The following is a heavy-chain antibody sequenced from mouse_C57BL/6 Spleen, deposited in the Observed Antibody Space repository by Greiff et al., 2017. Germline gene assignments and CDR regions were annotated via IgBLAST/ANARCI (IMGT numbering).Heavy chain of an antibody. J-gene: IGHJ3*01. CDR3: TREPLIYYDYDEGFAY. Sequence: QESGAELVRPGASVTLSCKASGYTFTDYEMHWVKQTPVHGLEWIGAIDPETGGTAYNQKFKGKAILTADKSSSTAYMELRSLTSEDSAVYYCTREPLIYYDYDEGFAYWGQGTLVTVSA. CDR2: IDPETGGT. D-gene: IGHD2-4*01. CDR1: GYTFTDYE. V-gene: IGHV1-15*01.